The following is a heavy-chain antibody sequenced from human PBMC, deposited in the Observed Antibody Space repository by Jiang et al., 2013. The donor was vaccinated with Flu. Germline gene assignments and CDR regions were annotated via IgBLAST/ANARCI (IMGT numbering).Heavy chain of an antibody. CDR1: GFTFSDYY. D-gene: IGHD3-16*01. CDR3: ARVITFGGVMDV. Sequence: VQLLESGGGLVKPGGSLRLSCAASGFTFSDYYMSWVRQAPGKGLEWLSYITNTGGSMYYADSLRGRFTISRDNAKNSLYLQIDSLRAEDTAVYHCARVITFGGVMDVWGQGTTVTVSS. V-gene: IGHV3-11*01. J-gene: IGHJ6*02. CDR2: ITNTGGSM.